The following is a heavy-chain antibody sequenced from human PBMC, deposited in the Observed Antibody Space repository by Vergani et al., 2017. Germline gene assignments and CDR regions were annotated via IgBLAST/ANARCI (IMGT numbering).Heavy chain of an antibody. D-gene: IGHD3-16*01. J-gene: IGHJ5*01. CDR3: AWGGNKKRLDS. CDR2: IWYDGSNK. Sequence: QVQLVESEGGVVQPGRSLTLSCVASGFTFSSHGMHWVRQAPGKGLEWVAVIWYDGSNKYNGDSVKGRITISRYNSKNTLYLQMNSLRVEDTAVYYCAWGGNKKRLDSWGQGTLVTVSS. CDR1: GFTFSSHG. V-gene: IGHV3-33*01.